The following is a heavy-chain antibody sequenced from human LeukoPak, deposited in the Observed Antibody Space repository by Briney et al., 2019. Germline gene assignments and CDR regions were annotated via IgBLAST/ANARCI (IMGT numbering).Heavy chain of an antibody. CDR3: ARGTIAAVLYYFDY. V-gene: IGHV4-59*08. J-gene: IGHJ4*02. CDR2: IYYSGST. Sequence: SETLSLTCTVSGGSISSYYWSWIRQPTGKGLEWIGYIYYSGSTNYNPSLKSRVTISVDTSKNQFSLKLSSVTAADTAVYCCARGTIAAVLYYFDYWGQGTLVTVSS. D-gene: IGHD6-13*01. CDR1: GGSISSYY.